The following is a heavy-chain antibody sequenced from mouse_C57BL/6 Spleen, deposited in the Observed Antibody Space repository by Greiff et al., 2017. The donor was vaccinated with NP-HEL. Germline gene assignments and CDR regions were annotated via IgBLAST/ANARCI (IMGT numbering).Heavy chain of an antibody. J-gene: IGHJ4*01. D-gene: IGHD2-4*01. Sequence: VKLVESGPGLVAPSQSLSISCTASGFSLTSYGVAWVRQPPGQGLEWLGVIWGGGSTNYNSAHKSRLSISKDNTESQVFLKMNSLQTDDTAMYYCAKRGLRGAMDYWGKGTSVTVSS. CDR3: AKRGLRGAMDY. CDR2: IWGGGST. V-gene: IGHV2-9*01. CDR1: GFSLTSYG.